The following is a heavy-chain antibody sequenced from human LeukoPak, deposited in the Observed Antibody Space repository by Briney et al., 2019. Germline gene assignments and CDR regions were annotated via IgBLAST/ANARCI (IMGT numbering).Heavy chain of an antibody. CDR3: AKDGRGSSPWYYGMDV. D-gene: IGHD6-13*01. CDR1: GFAFSSFA. CDR2: ISGSGGST. V-gene: IGHV3-43*02. J-gene: IGHJ6*02. Sequence: GGSLRLSCAASGFAFSSFAMSWVRQAPGKGLDWVSSISGSGGSTYYADSVKGRFTISRDNSKNSLYLQMNSLRTEDTALYYCAKDGRGSSPWYYGMDVWGQGTTVTVSS.